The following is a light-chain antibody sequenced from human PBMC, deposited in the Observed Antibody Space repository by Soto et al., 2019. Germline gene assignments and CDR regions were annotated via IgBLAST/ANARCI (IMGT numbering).Light chain of an antibody. Sequence: QSALTQPAYVSGSPGQSITISCTGTSSDVGDYNYVSWYQQHPGNAPKLMIFDVSNRPSGVSNRFSGSKSGNTASLTISGLQAEDEADYYCSSYTSSRTRVFGTGTKLTVL. CDR3: SSYTSSRTRV. CDR2: DVS. V-gene: IGLV2-14*01. CDR1: SSDVGDYNY. J-gene: IGLJ1*01.